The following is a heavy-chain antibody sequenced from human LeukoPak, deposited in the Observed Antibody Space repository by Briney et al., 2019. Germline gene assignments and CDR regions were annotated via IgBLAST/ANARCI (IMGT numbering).Heavy chain of an antibody. J-gene: IGHJ4*02. Sequence: PGGSLRLSCEASGFNFDDYTMHWVRQGPGKGLEWVSSINWNSGGMGYADSVQGRFTVFRDNAKNSLYLQMNSLKPEDTAVYYCTTVQWPFILFYWGQGTLVTVSS. CDR2: INWNSGGM. CDR1: GFNFDDYT. CDR3: TTVQWPFILFY. V-gene: IGHV3-9*01. D-gene: IGHD6-19*01.